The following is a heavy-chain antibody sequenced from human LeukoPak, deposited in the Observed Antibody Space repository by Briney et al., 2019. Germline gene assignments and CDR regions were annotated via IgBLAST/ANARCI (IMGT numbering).Heavy chain of an antibody. V-gene: IGHV3-23*01. Sequence: GGCLRLSCSPSGFPFSSDATRAVPQTPGKVLEWVAAITNGKTYYTDALRPRFAISRDDSTNTVYLHMNSLRDEDPALYHCVREAGYCAPVCVKTNWFDPWGQGTLVTVSS. CDR3: VREAGYCAPVCVKTNWFDP. J-gene: IGHJ5*02. CDR1: GFPFSSDA. CDR2: ITNGKT. D-gene: IGHD2-15*01.